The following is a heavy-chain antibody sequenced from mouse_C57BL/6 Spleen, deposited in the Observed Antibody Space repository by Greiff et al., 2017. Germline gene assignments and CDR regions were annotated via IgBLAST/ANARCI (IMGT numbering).Heavy chain of an antibody. D-gene: IGHD2-1*01. CDR3: AKDGNYDAYSAMDY. CDR1: GYTFTSYG. CDR2: IYPRSGNT. V-gene: IGHV1-81*01. Sequence: QVQLKQSGAELVRPGASVKLSCKASGYTFTSYGISWVKQRTGQGLAWIGEIYPRSGNTYYNQKFKGKATLTADKSSSTAYMELRSLTSEDSAVXFGAKDGNYDAYSAMDYWGQGTSVTVSS. J-gene: IGHJ4*01.